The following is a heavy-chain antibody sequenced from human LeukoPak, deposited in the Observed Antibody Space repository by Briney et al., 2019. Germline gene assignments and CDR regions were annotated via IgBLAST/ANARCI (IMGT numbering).Heavy chain of an antibody. J-gene: IGHJ4*02. CDR2: FDPEDGET. Sequence: ASVKVSCKVSGYTLTELSMHWVRQAPGKGLEWMGGFDPEDGETIYAQKFQGRVTMTEDTSTDTAYMELSSLRSEDTAVYYCATEPLGEQPYVDWGQGTLVTVSS. V-gene: IGHV1-24*01. CDR3: ATEPLGEQPYVD. D-gene: IGHD3-10*01. CDR1: GYTLTELS.